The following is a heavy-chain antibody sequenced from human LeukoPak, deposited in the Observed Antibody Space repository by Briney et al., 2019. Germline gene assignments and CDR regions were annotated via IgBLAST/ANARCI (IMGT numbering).Heavy chain of an antibody. CDR2: MNPNSGNT. CDR1: GYTFTGYY. CDR3: ARGGSGSYHFDY. J-gene: IGHJ4*02. V-gene: IGHV1-8*03. Sequence: ASVTVSCKASGYTFTGYYMHWVRQATGQGLEWMGWMNPNSGNTGYAQKFQGRVTITRNTSISTAYMELSSLRSEDTAVYYCARGGSGSYHFDYWGQGTLVTVSS. D-gene: IGHD1-26*01.